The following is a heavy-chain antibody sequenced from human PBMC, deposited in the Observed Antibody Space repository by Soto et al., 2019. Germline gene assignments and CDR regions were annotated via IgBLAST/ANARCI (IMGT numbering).Heavy chain of an antibody. CDR3: ARSLVVVDATFDY. V-gene: IGHV3-30-3*01. CDR1: GFTFSSYA. CDR2: ISYDGSNK. Sequence: QVQLVESGGGVVQPGRSLRLSCAASGFTFSSYAMHWVRQAPGKGLEWVAVISYDGSNKYYADSVKGRFTISRDNSKNALYLQMNSLRAEDTAVYYCARSLVVVDATFDYRGQGTLVTVSS. J-gene: IGHJ4*02. D-gene: IGHD2-15*01.